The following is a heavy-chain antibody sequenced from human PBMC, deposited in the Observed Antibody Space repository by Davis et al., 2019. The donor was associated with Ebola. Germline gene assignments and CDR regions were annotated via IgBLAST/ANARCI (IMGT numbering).Heavy chain of an antibody. V-gene: IGHV4-39*01. D-gene: IGHD3-10*01. Sequence: PSETLSLTCTVSGASISSRSYYWGWIRQPPGKGLEWIGSIYYSGSTHYNPSLKSRVTISADTSKNEFSLKLSSVTAADTAVYYCARPRTLRFRELPPPVGPVDSWGQGTLVTVSS. CDR3: ARPRTLRFRELPPPVGPVDS. CDR2: IYYSGST. CDR1: GASISSRSYY. J-gene: IGHJ4*02.